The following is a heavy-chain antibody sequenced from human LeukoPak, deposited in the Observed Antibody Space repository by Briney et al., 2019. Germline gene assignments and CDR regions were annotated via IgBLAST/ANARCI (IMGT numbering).Heavy chain of an antibody. CDR2: IYYSGST. V-gene: IGHV4-31*03. D-gene: IGHD4-17*01. CDR3: ARVDGDYQLGFDP. Sequence: PSETLSLTCTVSGGSISSGSYYWSWVRQHPGKGLEWIGYIYYSGSTYYNPSLKSRVTISADTSKNQFSLKLSSVTAADTAVYYCARVDGDYQLGFDPWGQGTLVTVSS. J-gene: IGHJ5*02. CDR1: GGSISSGSYY.